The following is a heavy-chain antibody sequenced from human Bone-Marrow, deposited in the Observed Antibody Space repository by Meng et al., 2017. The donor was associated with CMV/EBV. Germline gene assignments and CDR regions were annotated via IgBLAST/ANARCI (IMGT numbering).Heavy chain of an antibody. V-gene: IGHV1-8*01. J-gene: IGHJ6*02. CDR1: GYTFTSYD. CDR2: MNPNSGNT. CDR3: ALGVVVVIANPIHYYYYGMDV. Sequence: ASVKVSCKASGYTFTSYDINWVRQATGQGLQWMGWMNPNSGNTGYAQKFQGRVTITTDESTSTAYMELSSLRSEDTAVYYCALGVVVVIANPIHYYYYGMDVWGQGTTVTVSS. D-gene: IGHD2-21*01.